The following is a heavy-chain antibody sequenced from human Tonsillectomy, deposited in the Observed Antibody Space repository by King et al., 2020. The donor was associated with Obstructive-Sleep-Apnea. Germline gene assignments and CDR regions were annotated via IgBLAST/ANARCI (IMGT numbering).Heavy chain of an antibody. D-gene: IGHD6-19*01. J-gene: IGHJ4*02. V-gene: IGHV4-31*03. Sequence: VQLQESGPGLVKPSQTLSLTCTVSGDSIRSGGYYWIWVRQHPGKGLEWIGYIYYSGSTYYNPSLKSRVTLSVDTSKNQFSLKLSSVTAADTALYYCARSYSSGWHDYWGQGALVTVSS. CDR3: ARSYSSGWHDY. CDR2: IYYSGST. CDR1: GDSIRSGGYY.